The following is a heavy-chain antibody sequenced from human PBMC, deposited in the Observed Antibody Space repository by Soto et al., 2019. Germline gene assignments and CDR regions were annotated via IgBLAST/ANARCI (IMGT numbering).Heavy chain of an antibody. CDR3: AREPEDIVVVVAPRDAFDI. Sequence: ASVKVSCKASGYTFTSYCVSWVRQAPGQGLEWMGWISAYNGNTNYAQKLQGRVTMTTDTSTSTAYMELRSLRSDDTAVYYCAREPEDIVVVVAPRDAFDIWGQGTMVTVSS. CDR1: GYTFTSYC. CDR2: ISAYNGNT. V-gene: IGHV1-18*01. D-gene: IGHD2-15*01. J-gene: IGHJ3*02.